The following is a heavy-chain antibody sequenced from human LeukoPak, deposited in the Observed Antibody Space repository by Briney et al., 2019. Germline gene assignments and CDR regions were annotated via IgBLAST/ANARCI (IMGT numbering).Heavy chain of an antibody. CDR2: ISSSSSYT. CDR1: GFTFSDYY. Sequence: GGSLRLSCAASGFTFSDYYMSWIRQAPGKGLEWVSYISSSSSYTNYADSVKGRFTISRDNAKNSLYLQMNSLRAEGTAVYYCARVGVEMATITAYYFDYWGQGTLVTVSS. V-gene: IGHV3-11*05. D-gene: IGHD5-24*01. J-gene: IGHJ4*02. CDR3: ARVGVEMATITAYYFDY.